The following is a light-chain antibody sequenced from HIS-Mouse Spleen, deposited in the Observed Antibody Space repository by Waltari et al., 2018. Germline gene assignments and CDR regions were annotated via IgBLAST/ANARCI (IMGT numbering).Light chain of an antibody. Sequence: QSALTQPASVSGSPGQSTTISCTGTSSDVGGYNYVSCYQQHPGKAPKLMIYEVSNRPSGVSNRFSGSKSGNTASLTISGLQAEDEADYYCSSYTSSSTLVVFGGGTKLTVL. CDR3: SSYTSSSTLVV. CDR1: SSDVGGYNY. CDR2: EVS. V-gene: IGLV2-14*01. J-gene: IGLJ2*01.